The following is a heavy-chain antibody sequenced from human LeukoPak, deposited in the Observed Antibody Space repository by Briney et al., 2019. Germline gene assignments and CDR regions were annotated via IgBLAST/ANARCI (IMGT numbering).Heavy chain of an antibody. J-gene: IGHJ4*02. Sequence: ASVKVSCKASGYTFTGYYMHWLRQAPGQGLEWMGRINPNSGGTNYAQKFQGRVTMTRDTSISTAYLELSRLRSDDTAVYYCARGRAREDIVVVPAANIYLGDFDYWGQGTLVTVSS. D-gene: IGHD2-2*01. CDR1: GYTFTGYY. CDR3: ARGRAREDIVVVPAANIYLGDFDY. CDR2: INPNSGGT. V-gene: IGHV1-2*06.